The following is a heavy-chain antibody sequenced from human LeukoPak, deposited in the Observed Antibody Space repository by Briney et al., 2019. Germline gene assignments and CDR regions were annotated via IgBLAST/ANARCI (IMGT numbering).Heavy chain of an antibody. CDR1: GGSISSGGYY. D-gene: IGHD2-15*01. Sequence: SETLSLTCTVSGGSISSGGYYWSWIRQHPGKGLEWIGYIYYSGSTYYNPSLKSRVTISIDTSKNQFSPKLSSVTAADTAVYYCARYGSGRNLDYWGQGTLVTVSS. CDR3: ARYGSGRNLDY. CDR2: IYYSGST. V-gene: IGHV4-31*03. J-gene: IGHJ4*02.